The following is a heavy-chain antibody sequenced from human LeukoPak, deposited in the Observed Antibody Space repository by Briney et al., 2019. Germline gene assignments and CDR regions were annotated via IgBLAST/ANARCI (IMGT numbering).Heavy chain of an antibody. Sequence: PSETLSLTCTVSGGSIGSSSYYWSWIRQPPGTGLEWIGSIYNRGSAYYNSSLKSRATISVDTSKNQFSLKLSYVTAADTAVFYCARSVTGYDYGMDVWGQGTTVTVSS. V-gene: IGHV4-39*01. D-gene: IGHD2-21*02. CDR2: IYNRGSA. J-gene: IGHJ6*02. CDR1: GGSIGSSSYY. CDR3: ARSVTGYDYGMDV.